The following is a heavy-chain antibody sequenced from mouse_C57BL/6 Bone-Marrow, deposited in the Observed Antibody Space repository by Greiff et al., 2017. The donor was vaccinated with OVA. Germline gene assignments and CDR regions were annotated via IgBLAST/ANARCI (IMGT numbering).Heavy chain of an antibody. CDR3: ARMGGSPYFDY. J-gene: IGHJ2*01. CDR1: GFTFSSYT. V-gene: IGHV5-9*01. Sequence: EVKLMESGGGLVKPGGSLKLSCAASGFTFSSYTMSWVRQTPEKRLEWVATISGSGGNTYYPDSVKGRFTISRDNAKNTLYLQMSSLRSEDTALYYCARMGGSPYFDYWGQGTTLTVSS. D-gene: IGHD1-1*01. CDR2: ISGSGGNT.